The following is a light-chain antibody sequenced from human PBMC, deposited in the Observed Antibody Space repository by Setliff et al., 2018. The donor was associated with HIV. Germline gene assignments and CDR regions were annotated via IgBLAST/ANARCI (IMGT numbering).Light chain of an antibody. V-gene: IGLV1-44*01. Sequence: QSVLTQPPPASGTPGQRVIISCSGTSSNIGSNTVNWYQQLPGTAPTLLIYSNNQRPSGVPDRFSGPKSGTSASLAISGLQSEVEADYYCAAWDDTLNGWVFGGGTK. CDR3: AAWDDTLNGWV. J-gene: IGLJ3*02. CDR2: SNN. CDR1: SSNIGSNT.